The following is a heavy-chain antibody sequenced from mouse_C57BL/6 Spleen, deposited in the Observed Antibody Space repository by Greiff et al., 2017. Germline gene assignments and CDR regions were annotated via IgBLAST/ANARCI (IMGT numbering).Heavy chain of an antibody. J-gene: IGHJ2*01. D-gene: IGHD3-2*02. Sequence: VQLQQSDAELVKPGASVKISCKVSGYTFTDHTIHWMKQRPEQGLEWIGYIYPRDGSTKYNEKFKGKATLTADKSSSTAYLQLNSLTAEDSAVYFCARQQLRLLYFDYWGQGTTLTVSS. CDR2: IYPRDGST. CDR3: ARQQLRLLYFDY. V-gene: IGHV1-78*01. CDR1: GYTFTDHT.